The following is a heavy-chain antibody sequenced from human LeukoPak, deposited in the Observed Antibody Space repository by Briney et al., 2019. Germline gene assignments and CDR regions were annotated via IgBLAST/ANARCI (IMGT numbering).Heavy chain of an antibody. D-gene: IGHD3-9*01. Sequence: SETLSLTCTVSGGSISSYYYNWIRQPAGKGLEWIGRIYTSGSTNYNPSLKSRVTMSVDTSKNQFSLKLSSVTAADTAMYYCARSSLRYSRYYFDYWGQGTLVTVSS. J-gene: IGHJ4*02. CDR1: GGSISSYY. CDR3: ARSSLRYSRYYFDY. V-gene: IGHV4-4*07. CDR2: IYTSGST.